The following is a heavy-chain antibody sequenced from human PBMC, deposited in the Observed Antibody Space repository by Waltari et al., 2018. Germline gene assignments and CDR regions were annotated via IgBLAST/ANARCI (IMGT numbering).Heavy chain of an antibody. D-gene: IGHD6-19*01. V-gene: IGHV3-23*01. Sequence: EVQLLESGGGLVQPGGSLRLSCAASGFTFSNSAMLWVRQAPGKGLEWVSSITGGGGATFYADSVKGRFTISRDNSKNTLYVQMHSLRVDDSAIYYCAKGKASGLVDWFDPWGQGTLVTVSS. CDR3: AKGKASGLVDWFDP. CDR1: GFTFSNSA. CDR2: ITGGGGAT. J-gene: IGHJ5*02.